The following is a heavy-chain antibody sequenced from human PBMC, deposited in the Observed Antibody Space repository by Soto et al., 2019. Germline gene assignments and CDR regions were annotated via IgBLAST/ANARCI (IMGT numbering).Heavy chain of an antibody. J-gene: IGHJ4*02. CDR3: ARDEAQRWLQTQDRTWDY. CDR2: INPSGGST. Sequence: QVQLVQSGAEVKKPGASVKVSCKASGYTFTSYYMHWVRQAPGQGLEWMGIINPSGGSTSYAQKFQGRVTMTRDTSTSTVYMELSSLRSEDTDVYYCARDEAQRWLQTQDRTWDYWGQGTLVTVSS. V-gene: IGHV1-46*01. CDR1: GYTFTSYY. D-gene: IGHD5-12*01.